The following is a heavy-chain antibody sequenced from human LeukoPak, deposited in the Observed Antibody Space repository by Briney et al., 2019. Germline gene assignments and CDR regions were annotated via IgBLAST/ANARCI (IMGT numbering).Heavy chain of an antibody. V-gene: IGHV4-59*08. CDR3: ARAVTGRFDY. CDR1: GGSMSPYH. J-gene: IGHJ4*02. Sequence: SETLSLTCTVSGGSMSPYHWGWIRRPTGEGLEWTGYIYYSGSTNYNPSLKSRVTISVDTSKNRFSVKLSSVTAADTAIYYCARAVTGRFDYWGQGTLVTVSS. CDR2: IYYSGST. D-gene: IGHD6-19*01.